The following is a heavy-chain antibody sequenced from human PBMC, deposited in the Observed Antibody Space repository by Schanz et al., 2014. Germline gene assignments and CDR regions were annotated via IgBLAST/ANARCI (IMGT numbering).Heavy chain of an antibody. CDR3: ARDIQYHYDTSGPVGAFDI. CDR2: IVPILGME. D-gene: IGHD3-22*01. V-gene: IGHV1-69*08. CDR1: GGTFNSYT. J-gene: IGHJ3*02. Sequence: QVQLVQSGAELKKPGSSVNVSCKTSGGTFNSYTIGWVRQAPGQGLEWMGRIVPILGMENYAQKFQGRVTITADISTSTAYMDLSSLRSDDTAVYYCARDIQYHYDTSGPVGAFDIWGQGTVVTVSS.